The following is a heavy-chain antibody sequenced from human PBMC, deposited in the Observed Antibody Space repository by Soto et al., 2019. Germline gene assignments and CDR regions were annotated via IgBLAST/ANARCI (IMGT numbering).Heavy chain of an antibody. J-gene: IGHJ6*02. CDR3: ARGRPAPYYYGMDV. CDR2: IIPILGIA. CDR1: GGTFSSYT. V-gene: IGHV1-69*02. Sequence: QVQLVQSGAEVKKPGSSVKVSCKASGGTFSSYTISWVRQAPGQGLEWMGRIIPILGIANYAQKFQGRVTITANKSTSTAYMELSSLRSEDTAVYYCARGRPAPYYYGMDVWGQGTTVTVSS.